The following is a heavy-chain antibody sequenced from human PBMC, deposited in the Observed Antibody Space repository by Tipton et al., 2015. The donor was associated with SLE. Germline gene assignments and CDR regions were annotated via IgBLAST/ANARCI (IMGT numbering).Heavy chain of an antibody. CDR2: ISYDGSNK. Sequence: QLVQSGGGVVQPGRSLRLSCAASGFTFSSYAMHWVRQAPGKGLEWVAVISYDGSNKYYADSVKGRFTISRDNSKNTLYLQMNSLRAEDTAVYYCARGWYFDLWGRGTLVTVSS. J-gene: IGHJ2*01. CDR1: GFTFSSYA. V-gene: IGHV3-30*04. CDR3: ARGWYFDL.